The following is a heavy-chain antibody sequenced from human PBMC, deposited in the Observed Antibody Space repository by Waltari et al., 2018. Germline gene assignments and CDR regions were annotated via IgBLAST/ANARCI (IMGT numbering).Heavy chain of an antibody. CDR2: MNPTSGNT. V-gene: IGHV1-8*03. CDR1: GYTFTSYD. Sequence: QVQLVQSGAEVKKPGASVKVSCKASGYTFTSYDINWVRQATGQGLEWMGWMNPTSGNTGYAKKFQGRVTITRNTPISTAYMELSSLRSEDTAVYYCARGASSIVVVPAAMLGGIDYWGQGTLVTVSS. CDR3: ARGASSIVVVPAAMLGGIDY. J-gene: IGHJ4*02. D-gene: IGHD2-2*01.